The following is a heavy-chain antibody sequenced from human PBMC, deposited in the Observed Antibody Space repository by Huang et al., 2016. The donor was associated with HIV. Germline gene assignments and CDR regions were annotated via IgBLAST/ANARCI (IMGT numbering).Heavy chain of an antibody. D-gene: IGHD6-19*01. CDR2: SNSEGSST. J-gene: IGHJ4*02. V-gene: IGHV3-74*01. CDR3: ARDSQQWLVEDY. CDR1: GFTFSSYW. Sequence: EVQLVESGGGLVQPGGSLRLSCAASGFTFSSYWMHWVRQAPGKGLVGVSRSNSEGSSTSYADSVKGRFTISRDNAKNTLYLQMNSLRAEDTAVYYCARDSQQWLVEDYWGQGTLVTVSS.